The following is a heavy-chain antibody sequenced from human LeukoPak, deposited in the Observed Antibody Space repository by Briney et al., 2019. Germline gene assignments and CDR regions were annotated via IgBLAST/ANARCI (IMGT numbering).Heavy chain of an antibody. CDR3: ARYCSSTSCYTGNWFDP. CDR1: GYTFTSYG. Sequence: RASVKVSCKASGYTFTSYGISWVRQAPGQGLEWRGWISAYNGNTNDAQKLQGRVTMTTDTSTSTAYMELRSLRSDDTAVYYCARYCSSTSCYTGNWFDPWGQGTLVTVSS. V-gene: IGHV1-18*01. D-gene: IGHD2-2*02. CDR2: ISAYNGNT. J-gene: IGHJ5*02.